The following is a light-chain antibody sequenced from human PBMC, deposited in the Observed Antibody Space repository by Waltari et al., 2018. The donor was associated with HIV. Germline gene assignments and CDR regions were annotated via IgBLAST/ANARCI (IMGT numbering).Light chain of an antibody. J-gene: IGLJ3*02. CDR2: EVT. CDR1: SSEVGHYNL. CDR3: CSYTTSDTWV. V-gene: IGLV2-14*01. Sequence: QSALTQPASVSGSPGQSITISCAGTSSEVGHYNLVSWYQQHPVKAPQLNVFEVTNRPSGLSSRFSGSKSDNTASLTISGLQAEDEADYYCCSYTTSDTWVFCGGTKLTFL.